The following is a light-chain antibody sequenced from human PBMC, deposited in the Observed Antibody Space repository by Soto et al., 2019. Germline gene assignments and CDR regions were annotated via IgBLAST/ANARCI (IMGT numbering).Light chain of an antibody. J-gene: IGKJ1*01. CDR3: QQYNNWPRT. CDR1: QSVSSN. V-gene: IGKV3-15*01. Sequence: EIVMTQSPAPLSVSPGERATLSCRASQSVSSNFAWYQQKPGQAPRLLIYGASTRATGIPARFSGSGSGTEFTLTISSLQSEDFAVYYCQQYNNWPRTCGQGTKVEIK. CDR2: GAS.